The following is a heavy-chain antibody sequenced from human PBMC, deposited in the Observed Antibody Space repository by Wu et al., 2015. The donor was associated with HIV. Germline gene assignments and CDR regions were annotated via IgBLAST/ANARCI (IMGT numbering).Heavy chain of an antibody. V-gene: IGHV1-8*03. CDR1: GYTFTSYD. Sequence: VQSGAEVKKPGASVKVSCKASGYTFTSYDINWVRQATGQGLEWMGWMNPNSGNTGFAQKFQGRVTITRNTSISTAYMELSSLRSEDTAVYYCARGQGGYCSSTSCLFDPWGQGTLVTVSS. D-gene: IGHD2-2*01. J-gene: IGHJ5*02. CDR3: ARGQGGYCSSTSCLFDP. CDR2: MNPNSGNT.